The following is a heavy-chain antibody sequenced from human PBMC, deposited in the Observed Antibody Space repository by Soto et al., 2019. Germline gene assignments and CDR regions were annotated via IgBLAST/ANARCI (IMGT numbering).Heavy chain of an antibody. Sequence: GESLKISCKGSGYSFTSYWISWVRQMPGKGLEWMGRIDPSDSYTNYSPSFQGHVTISADKSISTAYLQWSSLKASDTAMYYCARAYDSSGYLALGDGIDPWGQGTLVTVSS. V-gene: IGHV5-10-1*01. CDR1: GYSFTSYW. D-gene: IGHD3-22*01. CDR2: IDPSDSYT. J-gene: IGHJ5*02. CDR3: ARAYDSSGYLALGDGIDP.